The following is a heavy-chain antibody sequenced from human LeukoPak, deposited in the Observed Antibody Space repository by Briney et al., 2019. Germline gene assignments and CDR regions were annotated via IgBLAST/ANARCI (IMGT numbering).Heavy chain of an antibody. CDR3: ARDSPRLSY. CDR1: GFIFSSYS. J-gene: IGHJ4*02. V-gene: IGHV3-48*01. CDR2: INSGSTTI. Sequence: GGSLRLSCEASGFIFSSYSMNWVRQAPGKGLEWISKINSGSTTIYYKDSVRGRFTISRDNAKNSLSLQMNNLRVEDTAVYYCARDSPRLSYWGQGTLDTVSS.